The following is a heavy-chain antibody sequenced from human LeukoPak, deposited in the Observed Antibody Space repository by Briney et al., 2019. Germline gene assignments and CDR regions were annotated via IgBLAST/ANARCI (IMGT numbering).Heavy chain of an antibody. CDR1: GGSISSETYY. CDR3: ARGGRGFDP. J-gene: IGHJ5*02. Sequence: PSETLSLTCTVSGGSISSETYYWTWVRQPAGKGLEWIGRIYSSGSTSYNPSLKSRVTISVDTSKNQFSLELNSVTASDTAVYYCARGGRGFDPWGQGTLVTVSS. V-gene: IGHV4-61*02. CDR2: IYSSGST.